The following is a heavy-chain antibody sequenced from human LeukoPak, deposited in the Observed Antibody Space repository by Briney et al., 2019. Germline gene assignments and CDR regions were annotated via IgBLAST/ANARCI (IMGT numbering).Heavy chain of an antibody. CDR2: MNSNSGNT. CDR1: GYTFTNYD. CDR3: AGGKDTMSDAFDI. Sequence: ASVRVSCKASGYTFTNYDINWVRQATGQGLEWMGYMNSNSGNTGYAQKFQGRVTMTRNTSISTAYMELSSLRSEDTAVYYCAGGKDTMSDAFDIWGQGTMVTVSS. J-gene: IGHJ3*02. V-gene: IGHV1-8*01. D-gene: IGHD3-22*01.